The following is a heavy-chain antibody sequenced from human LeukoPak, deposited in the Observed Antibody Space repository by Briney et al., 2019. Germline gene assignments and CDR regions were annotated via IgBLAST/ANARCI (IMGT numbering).Heavy chain of an antibody. V-gene: IGHV3-23*01. D-gene: IGHD2-8*01. CDR2: ISGSGGST. J-gene: IGHJ4*02. CDR3: AKGIALMVYATLHY. CDR1: GFTFSSYA. Sequence: VGSLRLSCAASGFTFSSYAMSWVRQAPGKGLEWVSAISGSGGSTYYADSVKGRFTISRDNSKNTLYLQMNSLRAEDTAVYYCAKGIALMVYATLHYWAQGTLVTVSS.